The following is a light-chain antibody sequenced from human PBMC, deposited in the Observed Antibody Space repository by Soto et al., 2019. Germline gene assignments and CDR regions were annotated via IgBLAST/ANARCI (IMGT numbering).Light chain of an antibody. V-gene: IGLV2-14*03. CDR1: SSDVGGNKY. Sequence: QSALTQPASVSGSPGQSIAISCTGTSSDVGGNKYVSWYQQYPGKAPKLMIYEVSNRPSGVSDRFSGSKSGNTASLTISGLRAEDEAHYYCASYGGASVFGGGTKVTVL. CDR2: EVS. CDR3: ASYGGASV. J-gene: IGLJ2*01.